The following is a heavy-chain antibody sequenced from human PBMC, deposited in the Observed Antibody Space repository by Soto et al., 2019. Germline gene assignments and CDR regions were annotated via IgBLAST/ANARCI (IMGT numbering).Heavy chain of an antibody. Sequence: SETLSLTCTVSGGSISSYYWSWIRQPQGKGLEWIGYIYHSGSTNYNPSLKSRVTISVDTSKNQFSLKLSSVTAADTAVYYCAGDELTTTWYSYHFNYWGQGTLVTVSS. V-gene: IGHV4-59*12. D-gene: IGHD4-17*01. CDR3: AGDELTTTWYSYHFNY. CDR2: IYHSGST. CDR1: GGSISSYY. J-gene: IGHJ4*02.